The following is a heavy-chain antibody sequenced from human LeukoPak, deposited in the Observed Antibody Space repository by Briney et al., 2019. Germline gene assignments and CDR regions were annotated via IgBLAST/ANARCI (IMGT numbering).Heavy chain of an antibody. D-gene: IGHD6-19*01. V-gene: IGHV4-34*01. J-gene: IGHJ4*02. Sequence: SETLSLTCTVSGGSISGYYWSWIRQPPGKGLEWIGEINHSGSTNYNPSLKSRVTISVDTSKNQFSLKLSSVTAADTAVYYCARVPGYSSGWYNAYWGQGTLVTVSS. CDR2: INHSGST. CDR1: GGSISGYY. CDR3: ARVPGYSSGWYNAY.